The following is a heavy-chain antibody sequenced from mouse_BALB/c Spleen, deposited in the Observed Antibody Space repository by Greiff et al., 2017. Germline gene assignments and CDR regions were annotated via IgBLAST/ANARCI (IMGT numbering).Heavy chain of an antibody. CDR2: ISSGGST. CDR3: AREAYYYGSSHWYFDV. CDR1: GFTFSSYA. J-gene: IGHJ1*01. D-gene: IGHD1-1*01. V-gene: IGHV5-6-5*01. Sequence: EVQGVESGGGLVQPGGSRKLSCAASGFTFSSYAMSWVRQTPEKRLEWVASISSGGSTYYPDSVKGRFTISRDNARNILYLQMSSLRSEDTAMYYCAREAYYYGSSHWYFDVWGAGTTVTVSS.